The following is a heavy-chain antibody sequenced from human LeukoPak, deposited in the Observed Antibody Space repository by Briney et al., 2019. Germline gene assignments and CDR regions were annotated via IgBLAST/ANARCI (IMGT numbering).Heavy chain of an antibody. CDR2: INPGGRST. CDR3: AREIGPIQLHLWGSAFDY. D-gene: IGHD5-24*01. J-gene: IGHJ4*02. Sequence: ASVKVSCKASGYTFTNYYIHWVRQAPGQGLEWMGIINPGGRSTSYAQKFQGRVTMTRDTSASTVYMELSSLRSEDTAVYYCAREIGPIQLHLWGSAFDYWGQGTLVTVSS. V-gene: IGHV1-46*01. CDR1: GYTFTNYY.